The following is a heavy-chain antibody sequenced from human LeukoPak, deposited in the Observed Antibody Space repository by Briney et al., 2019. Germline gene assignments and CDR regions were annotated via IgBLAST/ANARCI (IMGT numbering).Heavy chain of an antibody. D-gene: IGHD2-15*01. CDR3: AKRGGYCTGGSCYSYYFDY. V-gene: IGHV3-23*01. CDR1: GFTFSSYA. J-gene: IGHJ4*02. CDR2: ISGSGGST. Sequence: GGPLRLSCAASGFTFSSYAMSWVRQATGKGLEWVSIISGSGGSTYYADSVKGRFTISRDNSKNTLYLQMNSLRAEDTAVYYCAKRGGYCTGGSCYSYYFDYWGQGTLVTVSS.